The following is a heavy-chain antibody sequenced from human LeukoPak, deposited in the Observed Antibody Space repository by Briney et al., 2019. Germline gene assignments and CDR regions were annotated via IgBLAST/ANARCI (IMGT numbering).Heavy chain of an antibody. V-gene: IGHV3-23*01. CDR2: ISGSGGST. CDR3: AKWSDIVVVPAARPLDY. CDR1: GFTFSSYA. D-gene: IGHD2-2*01. J-gene: IGHJ4*02. Sequence: GGSLRLSCAASGFTFSSYAMGWVRQAPGKGLEWVSAISGSGGSTYYADSVKGRFTISRDNSKNTLYLQMNSLRAEDTAVYYCAKWSDIVVVPAARPLDYWGQGTLVTVSS.